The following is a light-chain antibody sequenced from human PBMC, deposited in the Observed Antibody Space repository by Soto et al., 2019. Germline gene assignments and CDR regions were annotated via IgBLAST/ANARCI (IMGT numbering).Light chain of an antibody. CDR3: SSYTRSWNWRV. CDR2: EVT. V-gene: IGLV2-14*01. CDR1: TSDVGGYNY. J-gene: IGLJ1*01. Sequence: QSVLTQPASVSGSPGQSITISCTGTTSDVGGYNYISWYQQYPGKAPKLLIYEVTNRPSGVSDRFSGSNSGNTASLTISGLQADEQADHYCSSYTRSWNWRVFATGTKVTV.